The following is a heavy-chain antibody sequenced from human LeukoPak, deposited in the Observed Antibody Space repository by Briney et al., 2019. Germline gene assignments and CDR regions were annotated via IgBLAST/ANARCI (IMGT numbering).Heavy chain of an antibody. CDR2: ISGGGGST. CDR3: AKRGVVIRVILVGFHKEAYYFDS. Sequence: GGSLRLSCAVSGITLSNYGVSWVRQAPGKGLEWVAGISGGGGSTNYADSVEGRFTISRDNPKNTLYLQMNILRAEDTAVYFCAKRGVVIRVILVGFHKEAYYFDSWGQGALVTVSS. V-gene: IGHV3-23*01. CDR1: GITLSNYG. J-gene: IGHJ4*02. D-gene: IGHD3-22*01.